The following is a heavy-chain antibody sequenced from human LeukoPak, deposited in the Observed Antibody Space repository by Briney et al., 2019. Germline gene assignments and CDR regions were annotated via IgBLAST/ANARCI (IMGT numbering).Heavy chain of an antibody. V-gene: IGHV1-8*01. CDR2: ITPKSGNT. D-gene: IGHD2-15*01. J-gene: IGHJ4*02. Sequence: ASVKVSCKASGYTFTSYDINWVRQATGQGLKWMGWITPKSGNTGYAQKFQGRVTMTRNTSITTAYMELSSLRSEDTAVFYCARGAPGSYCSGGSCPYFDYWGQGTLVTVSS. CDR1: GYTFTSYD. CDR3: ARGAPGSYCSGGSCPYFDY.